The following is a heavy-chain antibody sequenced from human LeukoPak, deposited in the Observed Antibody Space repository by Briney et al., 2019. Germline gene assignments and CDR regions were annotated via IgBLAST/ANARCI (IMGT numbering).Heavy chain of an antibody. CDR3: AREQYGITMVRGVIADFQH. J-gene: IGHJ1*01. D-gene: IGHD3-10*01. Sequence: GASVKVSCKASGYTFTGYYMHWVRQAPGQGLEWMGWINPNSGGTNYAQKFQGRVTMTRDTSISTAYMELSRLRSDDTAVYYCAREQYGITMVRGVIADFQHWGQGTLVTVSS. CDR2: INPNSGGT. V-gene: IGHV1-2*02. CDR1: GYTFTGYY.